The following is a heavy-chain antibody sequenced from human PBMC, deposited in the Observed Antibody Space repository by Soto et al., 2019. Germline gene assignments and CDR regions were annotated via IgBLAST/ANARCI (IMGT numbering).Heavy chain of an antibody. J-gene: IGHJ4*02. Sequence: QVQLVQSGAEVKKPGASVKVSCKASGYTFTSYDINWVRQANGPGLEWMGWMNPNSGNTGYAQKFQGRVTMTRNTSISTAYMELSSLRSEDTAVYYCARGGHYYDSSGYYEAFDYWGQGTLVTVSS. CDR2: MNPNSGNT. CDR1: GYTFTSYD. D-gene: IGHD3-22*01. V-gene: IGHV1-8*01. CDR3: ARGGHYYDSSGYYEAFDY.